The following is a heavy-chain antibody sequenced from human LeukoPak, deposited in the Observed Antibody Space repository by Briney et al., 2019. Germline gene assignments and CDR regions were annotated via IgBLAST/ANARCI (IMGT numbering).Heavy chain of an antibody. CDR1: GYTFTGYY. CDR3: ARALVDTAMAPRIAYYYYGMDV. J-gene: IGHJ6*02. V-gene: IGHV1-2*02. D-gene: IGHD5-18*01. CDR2: INPNSGGT. Sequence: ASVKVSCRASGYTFTGYYMHWVRQAPGQGLEWMGWINPNSGGTNYAQKFQGRVTMTRDTSISTAYMELSRLRSDDTAVYYCARALVDTAMAPRIAYYYYGMDVWGQGTTVTVSS.